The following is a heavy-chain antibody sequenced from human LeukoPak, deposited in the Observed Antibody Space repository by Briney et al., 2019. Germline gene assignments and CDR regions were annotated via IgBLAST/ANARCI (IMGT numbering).Heavy chain of an antibody. CDR3: AREIIPRQNRGSKGGFAP. D-gene: IGHD3-3*01. CDR2: IYYSGST. CDR1: GGSISSSSYY. J-gene: IGHJ5*02. Sequence: SETLSLTCTVSGGSISSSSYYWGWIRQPPGKGLEWIGSIYYSGSTYYNPSLKSRVTISVDTSKNQFSLKLSSVTAADTAVYFWAREIIPRQNRGSKGGFAPWGQGTLVTVSP. V-gene: IGHV4-39*07.